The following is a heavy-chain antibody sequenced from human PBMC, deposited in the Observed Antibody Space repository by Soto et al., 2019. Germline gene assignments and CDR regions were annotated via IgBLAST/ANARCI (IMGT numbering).Heavy chain of an antibody. Sequence: GGSLRLSCAASGFTFSSYWMSWVRQAPGKGLEWVANIKQDGSEKYYVDSVKGRFTISRDNAKNSLYLQMNILRAEETAVYYCARVNLEGGSPVDYYYGMDVWGQGTTVTVSS. CDR1: GFTFSSYW. CDR2: IKQDGSEK. CDR3: ARVNLEGGSPVDYYYGMDV. D-gene: IGHD1-26*01. V-gene: IGHV3-7*05. J-gene: IGHJ6*02.